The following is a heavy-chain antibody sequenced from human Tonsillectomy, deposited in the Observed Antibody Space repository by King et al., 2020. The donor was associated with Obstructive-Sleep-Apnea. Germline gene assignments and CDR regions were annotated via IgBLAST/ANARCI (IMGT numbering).Heavy chain of an antibody. CDR3: ARDLYGDYENY. CDR1: GFPFISYW. V-gene: IGHV3-74*01. Sequence: VQLLESGGGLVQPGGSLRLCCAASGFPFISYWMHWVRQAPGQWLVFVSLIKSDGSRTRYVDSVKGRFTSSRDNAKNTLYLQMNSLRAEDTAVYYCARDLYGDYENYWGQGTLVTVSS. D-gene: IGHD4-17*01. CDR2: IKSDGSRT. J-gene: IGHJ4*02.